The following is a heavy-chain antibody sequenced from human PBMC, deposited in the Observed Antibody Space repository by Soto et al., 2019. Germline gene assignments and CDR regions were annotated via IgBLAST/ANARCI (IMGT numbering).Heavy chain of an antibody. CDR2: ISGSGGST. CDR3: AKVNGETLRYFDWLRSNWFDP. CDR1: GFTISSYA. Sequence: GGSLRLSCAASGFTISSYAMSWVRQAPGKGLEWVSAISGSGGSTYYADSVKGRFTISRDNSKNTLYLQMNSLRAEDTAVYYCAKVNGETLRYFDWLRSNWFDPWGQGTLVTVSS. D-gene: IGHD3-9*01. J-gene: IGHJ5*02. V-gene: IGHV3-23*01.